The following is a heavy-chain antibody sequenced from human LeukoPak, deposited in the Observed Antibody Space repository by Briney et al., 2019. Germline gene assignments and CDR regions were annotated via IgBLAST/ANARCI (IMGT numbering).Heavy chain of an antibody. V-gene: IGHV4-34*01. Sequence: SETLSLTCAVYGGSFSGYYWSWIRQPPGRGLEWIGEINHSGSTNYNPPLKSRVTISVDTSKNQFSLKLSSVTAADTAVYYCARGDYYDSSGYPDPWDYWGQGTLVTVSS. J-gene: IGHJ4*02. CDR2: INHSGST. CDR3: ARGDYYDSSGYPDPWDY. CDR1: GGSFSGYY. D-gene: IGHD3-22*01.